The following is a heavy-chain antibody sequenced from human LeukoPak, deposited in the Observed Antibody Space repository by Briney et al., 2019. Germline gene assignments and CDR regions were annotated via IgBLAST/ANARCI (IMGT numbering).Heavy chain of an antibody. CDR2: MNPNSGNT. CDR3: ARVVRVRDSSGYRRYYVEY. CDR1: GYTFTSYD. D-gene: IGHD3-22*01. V-gene: IGHV1-8*01. J-gene: IGHJ4*02. Sequence: ASVKVSCKASGYTFTSYDINWVRQATGQGLEWMGWMNPNSGNTGYAQKFQGRVTMTRNTSISTAYMELSSLRSEDTAVYYCARVVRVRDSSGYRRYYVEYWGQGTLVTVSS.